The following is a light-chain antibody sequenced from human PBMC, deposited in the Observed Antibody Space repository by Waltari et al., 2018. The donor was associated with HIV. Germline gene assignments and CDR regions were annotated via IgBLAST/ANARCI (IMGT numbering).Light chain of an antibody. Sequence: SYVLTQPPSVSVAPGATARITCALPNIGSKTVHWYQQRPGQAPVSVIRDDSDRPSGIPERFSGSNSGNTATLTITRVEAGDEADYYCLVWDSVSDHHWVFGGGTKLTVL. CDR3: LVWDSVSDHHWV. CDR2: DDS. V-gene: IGLV3-21*04. CDR1: NIGSKT. J-gene: IGLJ3*02.